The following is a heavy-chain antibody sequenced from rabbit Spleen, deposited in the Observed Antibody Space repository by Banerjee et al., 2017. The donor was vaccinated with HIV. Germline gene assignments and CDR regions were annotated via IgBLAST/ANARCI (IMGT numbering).Heavy chain of an antibody. Sequence: QSLEESGGDLVKPGASLTLTCTASEFSFSNNVYMCWVRQAPGKGLEWIACIYIASGSTAYASWAKGRFTIPKTSSTTVTLQMTSLTAADTATYFCARNYVNAFDPWGPGTLVTVS. CDR1: EFSFSNNVY. V-gene: IGHV1S40*01. CDR3: ARNYVNAFDP. D-gene: IGHD1-1*01. J-gene: IGHJ2*01. CDR2: IYIASGST.